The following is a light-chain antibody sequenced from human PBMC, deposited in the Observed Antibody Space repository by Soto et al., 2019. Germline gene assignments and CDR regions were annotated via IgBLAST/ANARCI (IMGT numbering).Light chain of an antibody. CDR3: CSYAGSSYV. CDR1: SSDVGGYSY. V-gene: IGLV2-11*01. J-gene: IGLJ1*01. CDR2: EVN. Sequence: QSALTQPRSVSGSPGQSVTISCTGTSSDVGGYSYVSWYQQHPGKAPKLMIYEVNKRPSGVPDRFSGSKSGNTASLTISGLQDEDEADYNCCSYAGSSYVFGTGTKLTGL.